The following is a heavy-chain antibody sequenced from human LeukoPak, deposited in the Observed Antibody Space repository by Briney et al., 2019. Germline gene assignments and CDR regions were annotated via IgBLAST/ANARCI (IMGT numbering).Heavy chain of an antibody. CDR3: ARHLTHGNDYFYYGMDV. D-gene: IGHD5-24*01. V-gene: IGHV4-39*01. J-gene: IGHJ6*02. CDR1: GGSTSSSTYY. CDR2: IYYSGSP. Sequence: SETLSLTRTVSGGSTSSSTYYWGWIRQPPGRGLEWIGSIYYSGSPYHNPSLKSRVTMSVDTSKNQFSLKLSSVTAADTAVYFCARHLTHGNDYFYYGMDVWGQRPNPTVSS.